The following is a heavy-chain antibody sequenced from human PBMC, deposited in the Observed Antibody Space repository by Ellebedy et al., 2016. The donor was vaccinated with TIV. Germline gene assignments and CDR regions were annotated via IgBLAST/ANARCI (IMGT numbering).Heavy chain of an antibody. CDR2: INASGGST. D-gene: IGHD3-3*01. CDR3: AGGGVVGYYQNWYSDL. V-gene: IGHV1-46*01. J-gene: IGHJ2*01. CDR1: GYTFTSYH. Sequence: AASVKVSCKASGYTFTSYHMHWVRQAPGQGLQWMGIINASGGSTSYAQHFQGRVTMTSDTSTSTVYMELSSLRSEDTAVYYWAGGGVVGYYQNWYSDLWGRGTLVTVSS.